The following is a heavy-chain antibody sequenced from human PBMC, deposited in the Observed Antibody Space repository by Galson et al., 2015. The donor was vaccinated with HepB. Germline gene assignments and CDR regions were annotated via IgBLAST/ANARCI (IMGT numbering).Heavy chain of an antibody. J-gene: IGHJ4*02. V-gene: IGHV1-3*01. CDR3: ARDQGAGYFDY. D-gene: IGHD6-19*01. Sequence: SVKVSCKASGYTFSRYAMHWVRQAPGQRLEWMGWINAGNGNTKYSQKFQGRVTITRDTSASTAYMELSSLRSEDTAVYYCARDQGAGYFDYWGQGTLVTVSS. CDR1: GYTFSRYA. CDR2: INAGNGNT.